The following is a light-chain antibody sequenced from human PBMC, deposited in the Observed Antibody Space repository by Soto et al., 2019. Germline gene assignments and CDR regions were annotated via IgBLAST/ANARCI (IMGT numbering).Light chain of an antibody. CDR2: DVS. Sequence: QSVLTQPASVSGSPGQSITISCTGTSSDVGGFIFVSWYQQHPGRATKLMIYDVSNRPSGVSNRFSGSKSGNTASLTISGLQADDDADYYCVSYTTIASYVFGAGTKLTVL. V-gene: IGLV2-14*01. CDR3: VSYTTIASYV. CDR1: SSDVGGFIF. J-gene: IGLJ1*01.